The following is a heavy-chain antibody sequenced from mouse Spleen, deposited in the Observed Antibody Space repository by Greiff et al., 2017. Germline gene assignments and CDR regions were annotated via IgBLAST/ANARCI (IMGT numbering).Heavy chain of an antibody. CDR2: ISNGGGST. J-gene: IGHJ4*01. CDR3: AREGDYYGSGAMDY. D-gene: IGHD1-1*01. CDR1: GFTFSDYY. V-gene: IGHV5-12*01. Sequence: EVKLVESGGGLVQPGGSLKLSCAASGFTFSDYYMYWVRQTPEKRLEWVAYISNGGGSTYYPDTVKGRFTISRDNAKNTLYLQMSRLKSEDTAMYYCAREGDYYGSGAMDYWGRGTSVTVSS.